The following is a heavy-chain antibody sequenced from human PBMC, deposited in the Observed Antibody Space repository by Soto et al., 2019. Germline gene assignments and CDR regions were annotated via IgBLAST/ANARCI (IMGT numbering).Heavy chain of an antibody. D-gene: IGHD5-18*01. CDR1: GFTFSSYG. CDR3: AKEDTAMAADY. Sequence: PGGSLRLSCAASGFTFSSYGMHWVRQAPGKGLGWVAVISYDGSNKYYADSVKGRFTISRDNSKNTLYLQMNSLRAEDTAVYYCAKEDTAMAADYWGQGTLVTVSS. CDR2: ISYDGSNK. V-gene: IGHV3-30*18. J-gene: IGHJ4*02.